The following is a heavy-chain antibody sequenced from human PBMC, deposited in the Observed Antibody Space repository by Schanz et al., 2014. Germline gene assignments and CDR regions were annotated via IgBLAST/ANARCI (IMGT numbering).Heavy chain of an antibody. CDR3: ARDRGYCSGGSCLTFDY. J-gene: IGHJ4*02. V-gene: IGHV3-33*01. CDR1: GFTFSSYG. Sequence: QVQLVESGGGVVQFGRSLRLSCVASGFTFSSYGMHWVRQAPGKGLELVAVIWNNGVTKYYADSVRGRFTISRDNSKNTLYLQMNSLRAEDTAIYYCARDRGYCSGGSCLTFDYWGQGTLVTVSS. D-gene: IGHD2-15*01. CDR2: IWNNGVTK.